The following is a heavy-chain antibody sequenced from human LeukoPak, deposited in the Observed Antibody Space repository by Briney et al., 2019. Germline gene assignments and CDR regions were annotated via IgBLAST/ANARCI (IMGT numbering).Heavy chain of an antibody. CDR2: TYYRSKWYN. CDR3: ARAYYDSSGYYYGENRKYYFDY. Sequence: SQTLSLTCAISGDSVSSNSAAWNWIRQSPSRGLEWLGRTYYRSKWYNDYAVSVKSRITINPDTSKNQFSLKLSSVTAADTAVYYCARAYYDSSGYYYGENRKYYFDYWGQGTLVTVSS. J-gene: IGHJ4*02. D-gene: IGHD3-22*01. V-gene: IGHV6-1*01. CDR1: GDSVSSNSAA.